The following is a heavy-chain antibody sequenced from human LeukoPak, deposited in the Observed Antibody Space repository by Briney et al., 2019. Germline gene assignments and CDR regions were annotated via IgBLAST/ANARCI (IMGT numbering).Heavy chain of an antibody. V-gene: IGHV3-30*02. Sequence: GGSLRLSCAASGLTFSSYGMHWVRQAPGKGLEWVAFIRYDGSNKYYADSVKGRFTISRDNSKNTLYLQMNSLRAEDTAVYYCAKDLMDGELGYCSGGSCYPEYWGQGTLVTVSS. D-gene: IGHD2-15*01. CDR3: AKDLMDGELGYCSGGSCYPEY. CDR2: IRYDGSNK. J-gene: IGHJ4*02. CDR1: GLTFSSYG.